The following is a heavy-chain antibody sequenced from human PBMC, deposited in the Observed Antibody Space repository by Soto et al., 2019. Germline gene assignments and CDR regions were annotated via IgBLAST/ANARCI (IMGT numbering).Heavy chain of an antibody. V-gene: IGHV4-31*03. D-gene: IGHD3-22*01. Sequence: TSEPLSLTFTVSGGTISSGRYYWSWLRQHPGKGLEWIGYIYYSGSTYYNPSLKSRVTISVDTSKNQFSLKLSSVTAADTAVYYCARDRGSNYYDSSGYYDYWGQG. J-gene: IGHJ4*02. CDR1: GGTISSGRYY. CDR2: IYYSGST. CDR3: ARDRGSNYYDSSGYYDY.